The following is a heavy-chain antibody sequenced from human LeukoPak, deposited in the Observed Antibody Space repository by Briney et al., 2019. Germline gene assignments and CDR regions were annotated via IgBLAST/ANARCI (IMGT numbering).Heavy chain of an antibody. Sequence: GASVKVSCKASGYTFTSYYMHWVRQAPGQGLEWMGIINPSGGSTSYAQKFQGRVTMTRDTSTSTVYMELSSLRSEDTAVYYCARPRSPMYSGSHHRLLLDYWGQGTLVTVSS. CDR1: GYTFTSYY. CDR2: INPSGGST. V-gene: IGHV1-46*01. J-gene: IGHJ4*02. CDR3: ARPRSPMYSGSHHRLLLDY. D-gene: IGHD1-26*01.